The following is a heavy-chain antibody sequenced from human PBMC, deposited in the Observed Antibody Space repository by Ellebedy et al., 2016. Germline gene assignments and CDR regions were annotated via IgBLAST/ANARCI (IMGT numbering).Heavy chain of an antibody. CDR1: GFTFSDYY. J-gene: IGHJ4*02. CDR3: ASSSGSYTALDY. Sequence: GESLKISXAASGFTFSDYYMSWIRQAPGKGLEWVSYISSSSSYTNYADSVKGRFTISRDNAKNSLYLQMNSLRAEDTAVYYCASSSGSYTALDYWGQGTLVTVSS. CDR2: ISSSSSYT. V-gene: IGHV3-11*06. D-gene: IGHD1-26*01.